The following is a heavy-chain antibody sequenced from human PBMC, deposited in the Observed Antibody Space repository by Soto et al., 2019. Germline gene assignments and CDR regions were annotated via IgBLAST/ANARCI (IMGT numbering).Heavy chain of an antibody. J-gene: IGHJ4*02. D-gene: IGHD2-2*03. Sequence: SETLSLTCTVSGGSISGYYWSWLRQPPGKGLEWIGNIHYNGNTKYNPSLKSRVTMSVDTSKNHFSLKLISVTTADTAVYFCAREGNLGRWIQPLDSWGQGTLVTVSS. CDR3: AREGNLGRWIQPLDS. CDR1: GGSISGYY. V-gene: IGHV4-59*01. CDR2: IHYNGNT.